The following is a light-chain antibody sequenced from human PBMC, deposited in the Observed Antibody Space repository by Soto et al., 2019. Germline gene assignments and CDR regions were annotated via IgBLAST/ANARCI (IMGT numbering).Light chain of an antibody. Sequence: SYELTQPPSVSVSPGQTASINCSGDKLGDKYACWYQQKPGQSPVLVIYQDSKRPSGIPERFSGSNSWNTATLTISGTQAMDEADYYCQAWDSITGMYVFGTGTKVTVL. J-gene: IGLJ1*01. CDR2: QDS. CDR1: KLGDKY. V-gene: IGLV3-1*01. CDR3: QAWDSITGMYV.